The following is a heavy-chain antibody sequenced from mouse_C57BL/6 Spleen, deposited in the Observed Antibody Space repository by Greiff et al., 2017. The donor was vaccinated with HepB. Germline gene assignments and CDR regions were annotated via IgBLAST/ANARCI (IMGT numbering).Heavy chain of an antibody. V-gene: IGHV5-4*03. CDR1: GFTFSSYA. CDR2: ISDGGSYT. J-gene: IGHJ2*01. CDR3: ARSRSSPLDY. Sequence: EVKVVESGGGLVKPGGSLKLSCAASGFTFSSYAMSWVRQTPEKRLEWVATISDGGSYTYYPDNVKGRFTISRDNAKNNLYLQMSHLKSEDTAMYYCARSRSSPLDYWGQGTTLTVSS. D-gene: IGHD1-1*01.